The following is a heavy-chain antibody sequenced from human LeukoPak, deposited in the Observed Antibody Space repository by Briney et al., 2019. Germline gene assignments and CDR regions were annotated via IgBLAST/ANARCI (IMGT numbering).Heavy chain of an antibody. CDR2: IYPGDSDT. D-gene: IGHD3-22*01. CDR3: ARLGITMIGRGAFDI. CDR1: GYSFTNQW. Sequence: LGESLKISCKGSGYSFTNQWIAWVRQMPGKGLEWMGIIYPGDSDTKYSPSFQGQVTISADKSINTAYLHWSSLKASDTAMYYCARLGITMIGRGAFDIWGQGTMVTVSS. J-gene: IGHJ3*02. V-gene: IGHV5-51*01.